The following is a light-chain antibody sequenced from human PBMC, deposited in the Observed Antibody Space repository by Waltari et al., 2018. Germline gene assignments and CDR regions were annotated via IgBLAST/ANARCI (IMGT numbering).Light chain of an antibody. CDR1: QSVSSN. CDR3: QRYNNWPLT. CDR2: AAS. J-gene: IGKJ4*01. V-gene: IGKV3-15*01. Sequence: EIVMTQSPATLSVSPGERATLSCRASQSVSSNLAWYQQTPGQAPRLLIYAASTRATGIPARFSGSGSGTEFTLTISSLQSEDFAVYYCQRYNNWPLTFGGGTKVEIK.